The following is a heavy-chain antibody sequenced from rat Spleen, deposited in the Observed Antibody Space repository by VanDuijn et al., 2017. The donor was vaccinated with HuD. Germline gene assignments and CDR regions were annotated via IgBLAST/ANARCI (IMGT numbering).Heavy chain of an antibody. V-gene: IGHV5-29*01. Sequence: EVQLVESGGGLVQPGRSLKLSCAASGFTFSDYGVAWVRQAPTTGLEWVATISYGDTSGHSGTYYRDSVRCRFTISRDDAKSTLSLQMDSLRSEDTATYYCARRHYGYTDYSDYWGQGVMVTVSS. D-gene: IGHD1-9*01. J-gene: IGHJ2*01. CDR3: ARRHYGYTDYSDY. CDR1: GFTFSDYG. CDR2: ISYGDTSGHSGT.